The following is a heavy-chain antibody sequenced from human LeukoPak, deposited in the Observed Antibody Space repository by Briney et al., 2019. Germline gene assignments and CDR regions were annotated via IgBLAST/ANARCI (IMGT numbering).Heavy chain of an antibody. V-gene: IGHV1-8*03. J-gene: IGHJ3*02. CDR1: GYTFTSYD. Sequence: GASVKVSCKASGYTFTSYDINWVRQATGQGLEWMGWMNPNSGNTGYAQKFQGRVTITRNTSISTAYMELSSLRSDDTAVYYCARDQRRPVTGSDAFDIWGQGTMVTVSS. D-gene: IGHD1-20*01. CDR3: ARDQRRPVTGSDAFDI. CDR2: MNPNSGNT.